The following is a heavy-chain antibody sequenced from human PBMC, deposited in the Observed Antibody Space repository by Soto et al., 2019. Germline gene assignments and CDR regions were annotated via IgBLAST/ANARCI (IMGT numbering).Heavy chain of an antibody. Sequence: QVQLVQSGAEVKKPGASVKVSCKASGYTFTSYGISWVRQAPGQGLEWMGWISAYNGNTNYAQKLQGRVTMTTDTSTSTAYMELRSLRSDDTAVYYCARDGPNCCGDCYPADYYGMDVWGQGTTVTVSS. CDR3: ARDGPNCCGDCYPADYYGMDV. V-gene: IGHV1-18*01. CDR1: GYTFTSYG. CDR2: ISAYNGNT. J-gene: IGHJ6*02. D-gene: IGHD2-21*02.